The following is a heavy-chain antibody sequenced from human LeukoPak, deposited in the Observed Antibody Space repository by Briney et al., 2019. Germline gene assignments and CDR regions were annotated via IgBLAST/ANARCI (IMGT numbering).Heavy chain of an antibody. CDR3: ASGAGSGWLTNNWFDP. CDR1: GFTFSSYA. CDR2: ISGSGGST. Sequence: GGSLRLSCAASGFTFSSYAMSWVRQAPGKGLEWVSAISGSGGSTYYADSVKGRFTISRDNSKNTLYLQMNSLRAEDTAVYYCASGAGSGWLTNNWFDPWGQGTLVTVS. J-gene: IGHJ5*02. V-gene: IGHV3-23*01. D-gene: IGHD6-19*01.